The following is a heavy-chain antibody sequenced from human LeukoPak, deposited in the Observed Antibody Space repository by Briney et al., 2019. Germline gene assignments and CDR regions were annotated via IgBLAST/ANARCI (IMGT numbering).Heavy chain of an antibody. CDR1: GYTFTSYG. J-gene: IGHJ4*02. D-gene: IGHD6-13*01. Sequence: ASVKVSCKASGYTFTSYGISWVRQAPGQGLEWMGWISAYNGNTNYAQKLQGRVTMTTDTSTSTAYMELRSLRPDDTAVYYCARDSTPGYSSSWYVVYWGQGTLVTVSS. CDR2: ISAYNGNT. CDR3: ARDSTPGYSSSWYVVY. V-gene: IGHV1-18*01.